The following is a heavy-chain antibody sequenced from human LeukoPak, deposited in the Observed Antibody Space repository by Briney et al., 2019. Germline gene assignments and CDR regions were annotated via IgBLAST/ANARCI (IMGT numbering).Heavy chain of an antibody. CDR1: GFTFSSYG. V-gene: IGHV3-30*18. J-gene: IGHJ4*02. CDR3: AKDLDPHYYDSSGYRGLFDY. D-gene: IGHD3-22*01. Sequence: GGSLRLSCAASGFTFSSYGMHWVRQAPGKGLEWVAVISYDGSNKYYADSVKGRFTISRDNSKNTLYLQMNSLRAEDTAVYYCAKDLDPHYYDSSGYRGLFDYWGQGTLDTVSS. CDR2: ISYDGSNK.